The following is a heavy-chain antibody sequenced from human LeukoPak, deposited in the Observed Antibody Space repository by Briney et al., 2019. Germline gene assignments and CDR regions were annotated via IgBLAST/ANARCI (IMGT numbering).Heavy chain of an antibody. Sequence: ASVKVSCKASGYTFTSYVINWVRQATGQGLEWMGWMNPNSGSTGYAQKFQGRVTMTRDTSISTAYMELSSLRSEDTAVYYCTTGISGWGAFDYWGQGTLVTVSS. D-gene: IGHD6-19*01. CDR2: MNPNSGST. CDR3: TTGISGWGAFDY. CDR1: GYTFTSYV. V-gene: IGHV1-8*02. J-gene: IGHJ4*02.